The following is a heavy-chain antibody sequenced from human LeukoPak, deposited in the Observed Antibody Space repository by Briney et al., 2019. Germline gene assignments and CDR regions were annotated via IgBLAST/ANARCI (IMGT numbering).Heavy chain of an antibody. D-gene: IGHD2-2*01. Sequence: GESPKISCKGSGFTFSNYWIGWVRQMPGKGLEWMGVIWPSYSETRYSPSFQGQVTISADKSITTAYLQWSSLKASDTAMYYCAREVGSSSLTFDYWGQGTLVTVPS. CDR2: IWPSYSET. V-gene: IGHV5-51*01. CDR3: AREVGSSSLTFDY. J-gene: IGHJ4*02. CDR1: GFTFSNYW.